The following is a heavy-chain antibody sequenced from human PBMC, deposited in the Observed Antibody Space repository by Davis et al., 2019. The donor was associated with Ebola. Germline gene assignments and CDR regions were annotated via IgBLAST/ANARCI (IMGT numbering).Heavy chain of an antibody. CDR2: IYPGDSDT. Sequence: GESLKISCKGSGYSFIHYWIGWVRQMPGKGLEWMGIIYPGDSDTRYSPSLEGQVTISVDKSINTAYLQWSSLKASDTAIYYCARLPGVDTTQRGFDYWGQGSLVTVSS. CDR1: GYSFIHYW. J-gene: IGHJ4*02. V-gene: IGHV5-51*01. CDR3: ARLPGVDTTQRGFDY. D-gene: IGHD1-1*01.